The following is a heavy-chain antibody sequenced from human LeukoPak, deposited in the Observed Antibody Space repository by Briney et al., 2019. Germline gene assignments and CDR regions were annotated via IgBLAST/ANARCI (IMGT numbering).Heavy chain of an antibody. CDR2: ITHSRGT. V-gene: IGHV4-34*01. D-gene: IGHD6-6*01. CDR1: GGSFSGYY. J-gene: IGHJ4*02. CDR3: GRSPGWTIAARPLDF. Sequence: SETLSLTCAVYGGSFSGYYWTWIRQPTGNGLEWIGEITHSRGTNYNPSLKSRVTISVDTSKNQFSLKLTSVTAADTALYYCGRSPGWTIAARPLDFWGQGALVTVSS.